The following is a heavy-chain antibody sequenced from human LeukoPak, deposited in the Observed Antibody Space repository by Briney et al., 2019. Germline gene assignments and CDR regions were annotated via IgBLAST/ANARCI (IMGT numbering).Heavy chain of an antibody. CDR2: INPNSGGT. D-gene: IGHD5-18*01. CDR1: GYTFTGYY. Sequence: ASVKVSCKASGYTFTGYYMHWVRQAPGQGLEWMGRINPNSGGTNYAQKFQGRVTMTRDTSISTAYMELSRLRSDDTAVYYCARDRHSYGFSDYYGMDVWGQGTTVTVSS. CDR3: ARDRHSYGFSDYYGMDV. J-gene: IGHJ6*02. V-gene: IGHV1-2*06.